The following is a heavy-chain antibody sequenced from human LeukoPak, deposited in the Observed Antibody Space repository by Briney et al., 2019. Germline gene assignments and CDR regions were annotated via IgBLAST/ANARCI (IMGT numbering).Heavy chain of an antibody. CDR3: ARGLFNYYYY. V-gene: IGHV3-7*01. J-gene: IGHJ4*02. Sequence: GGSLRLSCAASGFTFSSYWMTWVRQPPGKGLEWVANIKQDGSEKYYVDSVKGRFTIFRDNAKNSLYLQMNSLRAEDTAVYYCARGLFNYYYYWGQGTLVTVSS. D-gene: IGHD3-10*01. CDR2: IKQDGSEK. CDR1: GFTFSSYW.